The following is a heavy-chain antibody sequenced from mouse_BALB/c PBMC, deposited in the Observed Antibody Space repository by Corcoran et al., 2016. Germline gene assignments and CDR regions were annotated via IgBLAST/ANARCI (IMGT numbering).Heavy chain of an antibody. CDR2: IWWDDDK. J-gene: IGHJ3*01. CDR3: ARTDDGYYGSWFAY. Sequence: QVTLKESGPGILQPSQTLSLTCSFSGFSLSTSGMGVGWIRQPSGKGLEWLAHIWWDDDKRYNPALKSRLTISKDTSSNQVFLKIASVDTADTATYYCARTDDGYYGSWFAYWGQGTLVTVSA. V-gene: IGHV8-8*01. CDR1: GFSLSTSGMG. D-gene: IGHD2-3*01.